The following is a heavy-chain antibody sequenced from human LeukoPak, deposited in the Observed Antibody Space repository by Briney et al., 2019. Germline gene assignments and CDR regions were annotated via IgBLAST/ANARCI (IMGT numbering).Heavy chain of an antibody. CDR3: AKDMGGYSYAADY. D-gene: IGHD5-18*01. CDR1: GFTFDDYA. J-gene: IGHJ4*02. CDR2: IRGDGVST. Sequence: PGGSLRLSCAASGFTFDDYAMHWVRQAPGKGLEWVSLIRGDGVSTYYADSVKGRFTISRDNNKNSLYLQMNSLRTEDTAFYYCAKDMGGYSYAADYWGQGTLVTVSS. V-gene: IGHV3-43*02.